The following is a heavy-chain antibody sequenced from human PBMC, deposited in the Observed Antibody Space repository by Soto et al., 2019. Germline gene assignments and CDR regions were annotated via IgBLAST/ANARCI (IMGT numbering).Heavy chain of an antibody. V-gene: IGHV3-11*01. J-gene: IGHJ4*02. CDR3: ATYYDFWSGYSIWDY. CDR1: GFTFSDYY. Sequence: GGSLRLSCAASGFTFSDYYMSWIRQAPGKGLEWVSYISGSGSTIYYADSVKGRFTISRDNAKNSLYLQMNSLRAEDTAVYYCATYYDFWSGYSIWDYWGQGTLVTVSS. CDR2: ISGSGSTI. D-gene: IGHD3-3*01.